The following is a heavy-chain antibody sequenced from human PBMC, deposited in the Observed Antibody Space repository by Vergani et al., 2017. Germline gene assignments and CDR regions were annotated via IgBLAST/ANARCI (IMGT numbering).Heavy chain of an antibody. J-gene: IGHJ6*02. CDR1: GYTFTSYD. CDR3: ARESWDMVVVPAAGYYYYGMDV. CDR2: MNPNSGNT. D-gene: IGHD2-2*01. V-gene: IGHV1-8*01. Sequence: QVQLVQSGAEVKKPGASVKVSCKASGYTFTSYDINWVRQATGQGLEGMGWMNPNSGNTGYAQKFQGRVTMTRNTSISTAYMELSSLRSEDTAVYYCARESWDMVVVPAAGYYYYGMDVWGQGP.